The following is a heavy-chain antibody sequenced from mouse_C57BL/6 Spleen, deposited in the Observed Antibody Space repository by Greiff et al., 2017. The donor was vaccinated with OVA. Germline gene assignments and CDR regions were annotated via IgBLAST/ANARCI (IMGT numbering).Heavy chain of an antibody. J-gene: IGHJ4*01. CDR1: GYTFTSYW. CDR3: ARAVEAMDY. CDR2: IYPSDSET. Sequence: QVQLQQPGAELVRPGSSVKLSCKASGYTFTSYWMDWVKQRPGQGLEWIGNIYPSDSETHYNQKFKDKATLTVDKSSSTAYMQLSSLTSEDSAVYYCARAVEAMDYWGQGTSVTVSS. V-gene: IGHV1-61*01.